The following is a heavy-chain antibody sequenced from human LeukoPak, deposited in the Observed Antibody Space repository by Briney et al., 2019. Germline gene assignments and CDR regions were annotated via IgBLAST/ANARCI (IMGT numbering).Heavy chain of an antibody. Sequence: GGSLRLSCAASGFTFSSYWMHWVRQAPGKGLVWVSRINTDGSSTTYADSVKGRFTTSRDNAKNSLYLQMNSLRAEDTAVYYCARVRWFGELLYFDYWGQGTLVTVSS. CDR1: GFTFSSYW. CDR3: ARVRWFGELLYFDY. V-gene: IGHV3-74*01. J-gene: IGHJ4*02. CDR2: INTDGSST. D-gene: IGHD3-10*01.